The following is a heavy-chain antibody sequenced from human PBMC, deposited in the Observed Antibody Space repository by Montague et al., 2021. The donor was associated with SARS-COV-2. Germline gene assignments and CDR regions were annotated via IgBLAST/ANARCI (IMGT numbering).Heavy chain of an antibody. CDR2: ISHSGGGR. D-gene: IGHD2-2*01. V-gene: IGHV3-23*01. J-gene: IGHJ6*02. CDR3: AKEGLGDCTSICDGMDL. Sequence: SLRLSCAASGFTFSMFPMNWVRQAPGRGLEWVSTISHSGGGRFYADSVKGRFTISRDNSKNTLYLEMTSLRADDTAVYYCAKEGLGDCTSICDGMDLWGHGTTVTVSS. CDR1: GFTFSMFP.